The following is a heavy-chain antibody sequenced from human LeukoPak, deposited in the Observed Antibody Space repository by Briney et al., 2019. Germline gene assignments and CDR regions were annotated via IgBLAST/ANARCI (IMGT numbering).Heavy chain of an antibody. CDR2: IYYSGSTNGST. CDR3: ARERTPGSGLDY. J-gene: IGHJ4*02. Sequence: SETLSLTCTVSGGSVSSGSYYWSWIRQPPGKGLEWIGYIYYSGSTNGSTNYNPSLKSRATISIDTSKNQFSLKLSSVTAADTAVYYCARERTPGSGLDYWGQGTLVTVSS. D-gene: IGHD2-15*01. V-gene: IGHV4-61*01. CDR1: GGSVSSGSYY.